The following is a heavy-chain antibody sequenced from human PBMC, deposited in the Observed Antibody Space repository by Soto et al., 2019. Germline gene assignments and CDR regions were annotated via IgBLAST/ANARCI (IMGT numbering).Heavy chain of an antibody. CDR1: GYTFTNYA. CDR3: VRTGSYGFIGFDS. J-gene: IGHJ4*02. CDR2: RNAGNGNT. Sequence: QVQLVQSGAEEKKPGASVKVSCKASGYTFTNYAIHWVRQAPGQRLEWMGWRNAGNGNTKYSQKVQGRVNITRDTSASTAYMELSSLRSEDTAVFYCVRTGSYGFIGFDSWGQGPLVTVSS. D-gene: IGHD3-10*01. V-gene: IGHV1-3*05.